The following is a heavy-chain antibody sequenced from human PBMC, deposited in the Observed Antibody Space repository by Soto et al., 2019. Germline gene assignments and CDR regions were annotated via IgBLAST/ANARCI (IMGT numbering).Heavy chain of an antibody. CDR2: ISGSGGST. J-gene: IGHJ5*02. CDR1: GFTFSSYA. Sequence: GGSLRLSCAASGFTFSSYAMSWVRQAPGKGLEWVSAISGSGGSTYYADSVKGRFTISRDNSKNTLYLQMNSLRAEDTAVYYCAKDRPLSPYYGDYVFEDLWRFDPWGQGTLVTVSS. V-gene: IGHV3-23*01. D-gene: IGHD4-17*01. CDR3: AKDRPLSPYYGDYVFEDLWRFDP.